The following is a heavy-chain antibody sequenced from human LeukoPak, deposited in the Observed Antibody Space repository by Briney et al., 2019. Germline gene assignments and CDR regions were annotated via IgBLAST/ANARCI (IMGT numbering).Heavy chain of an antibody. V-gene: IGHV3-23*01. J-gene: IGHJ4*02. CDR3: AKGGYSYGHRYYFDY. CDR1: GFTFSSYA. Sequence: PGGSLRLSCAASGFTFSSYAMSWVRQAPGQGLEWVSAISGSGGSTYYADSVKGRFTISRDNSKNTLYLQMNSLRAEDTAVYYCAKGGYSYGHRYYFDYWGQGTLVTVSS. CDR2: ISGSGGST. D-gene: IGHD5-18*01.